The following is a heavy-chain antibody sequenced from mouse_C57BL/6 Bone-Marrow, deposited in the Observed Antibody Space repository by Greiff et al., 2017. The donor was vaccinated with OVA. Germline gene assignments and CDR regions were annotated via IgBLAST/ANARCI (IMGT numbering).Heavy chain of an antibody. CDR3: AESPLPGTDWYFDD. V-gene: IGHV2-5*01. J-gene: IGHJ1*03. CDR1: GFSLTSYG. CDR2: IWRGGST. D-gene: IGHD4-1*01. Sequence: QVQLQQSGPGLVQPSQSLSITCTVSGFSLTSYGVHWVRQSPGKGLEWLGVIWRGGSTDYNAAFMSRLSITKDNSKSHVVFKMNSLQADDTAIFYCAESPLPGTDWYFDDWGTGTTVTVSS.